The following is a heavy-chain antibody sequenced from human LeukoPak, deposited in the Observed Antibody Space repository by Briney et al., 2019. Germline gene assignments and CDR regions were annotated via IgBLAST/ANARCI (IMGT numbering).Heavy chain of an antibody. CDR1: GFTFSIYG. D-gene: IGHD3-16*01. J-gene: IGHJ4*02. CDR3: ARGSPGGVLDY. Sequence: GGSLRLSCVASGFTFSIYGMTWVRQAPGEGLEWVAVIWNDGNNKYYADSVKGRFTISRDNSKNTLYLQMNSLRAEDTATYYCARGSPGGVLDYWGQGTLVTVSS. V-gene: IGHV3-33*01. CDR2: IWNDGNNK.